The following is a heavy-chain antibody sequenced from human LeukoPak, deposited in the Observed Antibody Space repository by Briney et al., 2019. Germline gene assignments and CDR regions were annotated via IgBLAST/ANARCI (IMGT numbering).Heavy chain of an antibody. CDR1: GFTFSSYG. CDR2: IWYDGSNK. V-gene: IGHV3-33*01. CDR3: ATAVIYDSSGYKLQWGAFDI. J-gene: IGHJ3*02. D-gene: IGHD3-22*01. Sequence: GGSLRLSCAASGFTFSSYGMHWVRQAPGKGLEWVAVIWYDGSNKYYADSVKGRFTISRDNSKNTLYLQMNSLRAEDTAVYYCATAVIYDSSGYKLQWGAFDIWGQGTMVTVSS.